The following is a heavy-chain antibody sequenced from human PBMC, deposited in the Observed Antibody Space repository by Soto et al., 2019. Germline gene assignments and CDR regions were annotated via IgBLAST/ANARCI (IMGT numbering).Heavy chain of an antibody. J-gene: IGHJ6*02. CDR3: ARDRQYYQFWSGCQNEGPCAMDV. CDR2: INHCGGT. V-gene: IGHV4-34*02. D-gene: IGHD3-3*02. Sequence: QVQLQQWGAGLLKPSETLSLTCAVYGGSFSGYYWTWIRQAPGKGLEWIGGINHCGGTNYNSSLKSRVTISVDTSKNQFSLILYSVTAADTAVYYCARDRQYYQFWSGCQNEGPCAMDVWGQGTTVTVSS. CDR1: GGSFSGYY.